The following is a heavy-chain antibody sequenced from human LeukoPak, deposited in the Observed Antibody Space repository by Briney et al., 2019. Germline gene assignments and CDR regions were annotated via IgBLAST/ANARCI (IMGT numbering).Heavy chain of an antibody. CDR3: AKDGSYYFDY. CDR1: GFTFSNCA. J-gene: IGHJ4*02. CDR2: ISGSGGST. V-gene: IGHV3-23*01. Sequence: PGGSLRLSCAPSGFTFSNCAMSWVRQAPGKGLEWVSAISGSGGSTYYAGSAKGRFTISRDNSKNTLYLQMNSLRAEDTAVYYCAKDGSYYFDYWGQGTLVTVSS.